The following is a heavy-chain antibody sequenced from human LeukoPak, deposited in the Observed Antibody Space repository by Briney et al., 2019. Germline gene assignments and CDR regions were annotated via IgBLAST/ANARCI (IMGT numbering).Heavy chain of an antibody. CDR1: GGSISSSSYY. V-gene: IGHV4-61*02. D-gene: IGHD6-13*01. CDR2: IYTSGST. J-gene: IGHJ5*02. Sequence: SETLSLTCTVSGGSISSSSYYWSWIRQPAGKGLEWIGRIYTSGSTNYNPSLKSRVTISVDTSKNQFSLKLSSVTAADTAVYYCARSAAGIGLVWFDPWGQGTLVTVSS. CDR3: ARSAAGIGLVWFDP.